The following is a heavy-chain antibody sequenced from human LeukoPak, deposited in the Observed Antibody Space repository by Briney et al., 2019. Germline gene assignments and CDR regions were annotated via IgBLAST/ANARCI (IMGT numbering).Heavy chain of an antibody. CDR3: ARPGGGNYYYYMEV. CDR2: ISSNGGST. CDR1: GFTFSSYA. V-gene: IGHV3-64*01. D-gene: IGHD3-16*01. Sequence: GGSLRLSCAASGFTFSSYAMHWVRQAPGKGLEYVSAISSNGGSTYYANSVKGRFTISRDNSKNTLYLQMGSLRAEDMAVYYCARPGGGNYYYYMEVWGKGTTVTVSS. J-gene: IGHJ6*03.